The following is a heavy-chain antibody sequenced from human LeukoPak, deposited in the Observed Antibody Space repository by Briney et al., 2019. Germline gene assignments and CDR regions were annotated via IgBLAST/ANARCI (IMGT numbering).Heavy chain of an antibody. Sequence: ASVKVSCKASGYIFTGYYIHWVRQAPGQGLEWMGWINTNSGGTNFAQKFQGRVTMTRDTSINTAYMELSRLRSDDAAVYYCARGFSWSSSFAGSDYWGQGTLVTVSS. V-gene: IGHV1-2*02. CDR3: ARGFSWSSSFAGSDY. CDR2: INTNSGGT. J-gene: IGHJ4*02. D-gene: IGHD6-6*01. CDR1: GYIFTGYY.